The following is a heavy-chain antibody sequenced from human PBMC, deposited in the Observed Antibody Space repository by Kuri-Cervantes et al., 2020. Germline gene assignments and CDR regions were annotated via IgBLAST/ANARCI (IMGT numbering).Heavy chain of an antibody. CDR2: INHSGST. D-gene: IGHD5-12*01. CDR3: ARGGGRGWLRSPIDY. Sequence: SETLSLTCAVNGGSFSGYYWSWIRQPPGKGLEWIGEINHSGSTNYNPSLKSRVTISVDTSKNQFSLKLSSVTAADTAVYYCARGGGRGWLRSPIDYWGQGTLVTVSS. J-gene: IGHJ4*02. V-gene: IGHV4-34*01. CDR1: GGSFSGYY.